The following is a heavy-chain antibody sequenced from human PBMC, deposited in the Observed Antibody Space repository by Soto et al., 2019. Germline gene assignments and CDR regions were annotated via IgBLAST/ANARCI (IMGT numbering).Heavy chain of an antibody. CDR3: AKAGAKQWLGRYHYGMDV. CDR2: ISGSGGST. J-gene: IGHJ6*02. Sequence: PGGSLRLSCATSGFTFSIYAMSSVGQAPGKGLEWVSAISGSGGSTYYADSVKGRFTISRDNSKNTLYLQMNSLRAEDTAVYYCAKAGAKQWLGRYHYGMDVWGQGTTVTVSS. V-gene: IGHV3-23*01. CDR1: GFTFSIYA. D-gene: IGHD6-19*01.